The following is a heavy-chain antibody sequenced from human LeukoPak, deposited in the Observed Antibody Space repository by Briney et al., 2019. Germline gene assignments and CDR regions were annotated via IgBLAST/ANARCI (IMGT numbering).Heavy chain of an antibody. CDR2: IYYSGST. CDR3: ASQFGGDRYCSGGSCYPFDY. V-gene: IGHV4-59*08. D-gene: IGHD2-15*01. Sequence: SETLSLTCTVSGGSISSYYWSWIRQSPGKGLEWIGYIYYSGSTNYNPSLKSRVTISVDTSKNQFSLKLSSVTAADTAVYYCASQFGGDRYCSGGSCYPFDYWGQGTLVTVSS. CDR1: GGSISSYY. J-gene: IGHJ4*02.